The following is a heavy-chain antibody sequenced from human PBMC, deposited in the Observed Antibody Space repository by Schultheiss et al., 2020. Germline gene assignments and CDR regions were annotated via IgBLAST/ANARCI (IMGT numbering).Heavy chain of an antibody. D-gene: IGHD1-26*01. CDR1: GFTFSSYW. Sequence: GGSLRLSCAASGFTFSSYWMHWVRQAPGKGLVWVSRINCDGSSTTYADSVKGRFTISRDNAKNTLYLQMNSLRAEDTAVYYCARAKWELQYSAFDIWGQGTMVTVSS. V-gene: IGHV3-74*01. CDR2: INCDGSST. J-gene: IGHJ3*02. CDR3: ARAKWELQYSAFDI.